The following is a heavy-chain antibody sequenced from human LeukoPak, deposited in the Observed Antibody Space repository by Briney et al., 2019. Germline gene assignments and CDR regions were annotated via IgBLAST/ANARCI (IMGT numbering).Heavy chain of an antibody. V-gene: IGHV1-2*06. D-gene: IGHD2-15*01. Sequence: ASVKVSCKASGYTFTGYYMHWVREAPAQGLEWMGRINPNSGGTNYAQKFQGRVTMTRDTSISTAYMELSRLRSDDTAVYYCARGCSGGSCYGYYFDYWGQGTLATVSS. J-gene: IGHJ4*02. CDR2: INPNSGGT. CDR3: ARGCSGGSCYGYYFDY. CDR1: GYTFTGYY.